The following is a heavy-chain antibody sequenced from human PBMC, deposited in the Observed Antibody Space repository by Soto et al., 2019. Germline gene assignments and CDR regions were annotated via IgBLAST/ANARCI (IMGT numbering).Heavy chain of an antibody. CDR1: GFTFSSYS. J-gene: IGHJ5*02. V-gene: IGHV3-21*01. CDR3: ARSIAAAGNNWFDP. Sequence: ESGGGLVKPGGSLRLSCAASGFTFSSYSMNWVRQAPGKGLEWVSSISSSSSYIYYADSVKGRFTISRDNAKNSLYLQMNSLRAEDTAVYYCARSIAAAGNNWFDPWGQGTLVTVSS. D-gene: IGHD6-13*01. CDR2: ISSSSSYI.